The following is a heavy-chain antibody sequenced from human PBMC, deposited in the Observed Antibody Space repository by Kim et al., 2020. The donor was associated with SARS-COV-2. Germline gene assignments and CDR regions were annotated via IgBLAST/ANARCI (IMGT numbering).Heavy chain of an antibody. CDR2: ISSSSSYT. J-gene: IGHJ6*02. D-gene: IGHD3-16*02. V-gene: IGHV3-11*05. CDR1: GFTFSDYY. Sequence: GGSLRLSCAASGFTFSDYYMSWIRQAPGKGLEWVSYISSSSSYTNYADSVKGRFTISRDNAKNSLYLQMNSLRAEDTDVYYCARVGYDYVWGSYRDYYYYGMDVGGQGTTATASS. CDR3: ARVGYDYVWGSYRDYYYYGMDV.